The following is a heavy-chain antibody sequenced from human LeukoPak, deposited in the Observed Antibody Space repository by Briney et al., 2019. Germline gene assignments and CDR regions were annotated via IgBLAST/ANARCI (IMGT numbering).Heavy chain of an antibody. CDR2: ISGTGGRI. J-gene: IGHJ2*01. CDR3: AKDRYGDSGGYFDL. CDR1: GITFSSYA. Sequence: GASLRLSCAPSGITFSSYAVSWVRQAPGKGLEWVSAISGTGGRIYYGDSVKGRFTISRDNSKNTLYLQMNSLRAEDTAIYYCAKDRYGDSGGYFDLWGRGTLVTVSS. V-gene: IGHV3-23*01. D-gene: IGHD4-17*01.